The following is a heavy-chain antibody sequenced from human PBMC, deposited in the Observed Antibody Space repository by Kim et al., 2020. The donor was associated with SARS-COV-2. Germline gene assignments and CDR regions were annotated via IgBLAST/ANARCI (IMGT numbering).Heavy chain of an antibody. J-gene: IGHJ3*02. Sequence: DYAVPVKGRITTNPDTSKNHFALQLNSVTPEDTAVYYCARYSWNDGRTFRIWGQGTMVTVSS. CDR3: ARYSWNDGRTFRI. D-gene: IGHD1-1*01. V-gene: IGHV6-1*01.